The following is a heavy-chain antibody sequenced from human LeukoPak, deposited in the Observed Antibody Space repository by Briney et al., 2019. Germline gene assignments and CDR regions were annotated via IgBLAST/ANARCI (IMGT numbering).Heavy chain of an antibody. CDR3: ARDACATAY. CDR1: GVSISTDY. Sequence: PSETLSLTCTVSGVSISTDYWTWVRQSPGKGLEWIGYIHYSGSTSYNPSLKSRVTISVDTSKNQFSLKLTSVTSADTAVYYCARDACATAYWGQGALVTVSS. CDR2: IHYSGST. V-gene: IGHV4-59*13. J-gene: IGHJ4*02.